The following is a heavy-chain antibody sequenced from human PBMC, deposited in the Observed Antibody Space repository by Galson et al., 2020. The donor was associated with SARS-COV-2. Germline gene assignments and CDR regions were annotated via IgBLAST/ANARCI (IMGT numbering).Heavy chain of an antibody. CDR1: GGSINSNGYY. J-gene: IGHJ4*02. CDR3: ARGYQLLVYDY. CDR2: IYYSGST. V-gene: IGHV4-31*03. Sequence: ETSETLSLTCTVSGGSINSNGYYWSWIRQHPEKGLEWIGYIYYSGSTDYNPSLKSRVTISMNTPKSQFSLKLSSVTAADSAVYYCARGYQLLVYDYWGQGTLGTVSS. D-gene: IGHD2-2*01.